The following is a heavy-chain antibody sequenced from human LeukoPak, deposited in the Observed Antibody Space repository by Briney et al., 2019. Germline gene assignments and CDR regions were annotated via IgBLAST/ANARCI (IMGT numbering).Heavy chain of an antibody. V-gene: IGHV1-24*01. J-gene: IGHJ3*02. D-gene: IGHD3-22*01. CDR1: GYTLTELS. CDR3: ARRSRITMKVVVRGDDAFDI. CDR2: FDPEDGET. Sequence: EASVKVSCKVSGYTLTELSMHWVRQAPGKGLEWMGGFDPEDGETIYAQKFQGRVTMTEDTSTDTAYMELRSLRSDDTAVYYCARRSRITMKVVVRGDDAFDIWGQGTMVTVSS.